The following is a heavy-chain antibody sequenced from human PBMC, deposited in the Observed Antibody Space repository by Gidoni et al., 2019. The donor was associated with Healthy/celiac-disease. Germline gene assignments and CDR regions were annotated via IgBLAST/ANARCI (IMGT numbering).Heavy chain of an antibody. CDR1: GFPSVDYA. J-gene: IGHJ4*02. CDR3: AKDGLPRAGIAGFHSDY. CDR2: ISWNSGSI. V-gene: IGHV3-9*02. Sequence: EVQLVESGGGLVQHGRSLRLSCAAPGFPSVDYAMHWVRQAPGKGLEWDSGISWNSGSIGYADAVKGRFTISRDNAKNSLYLQMNSLRAEDTALYYCAKDGLPRAGIAGFHSDYWGQGTLVTVSS. D-gene: IGHD6-13*01.